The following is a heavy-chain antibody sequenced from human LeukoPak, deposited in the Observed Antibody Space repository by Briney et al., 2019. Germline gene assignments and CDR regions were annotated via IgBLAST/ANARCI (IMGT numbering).Heavy chain of an antibody. CDR3: VRMEEDFWKLFDY. V-gene: IGHV4-38-2*02. D-gene: IGHD3-3*01. CDR1: GYSISSGYY. CDR2: IYHSGST. Sequence: KPSETLSLTCTVSGYSISSGYYWGWIRQPPGKGLEWIGSIYHSGSTYYNPSLKSRVTISVDTSKNQFSLKLSSVTAADTAVYYCVRMEEDFWKLFDYWGQGTLVTVSS. J-gene: IGHJ4*02.